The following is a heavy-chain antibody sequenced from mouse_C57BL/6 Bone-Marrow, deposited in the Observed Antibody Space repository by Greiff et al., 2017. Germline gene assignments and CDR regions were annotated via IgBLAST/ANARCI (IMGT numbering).Heavy chain of an antibody. CDR2: INPNNGGT. Sequence: EVQLQQSGPELVKPGASVNISCKASGYTFTDYYMNWVKQSHGKSLEWIGDINPNNGGTSYNQKFKGKATLTVDKSSSTAYMELRSLTSEDSAVYYCARPIYYGNFDYWGQGTTLTVSS. J-gene: IGHJ2*01. V-gene: IGHV1-26*01. CDR1: GYTFTDYY. CDR3: ARPIYYGNFDY. D-gene: IGHD2-1*01.